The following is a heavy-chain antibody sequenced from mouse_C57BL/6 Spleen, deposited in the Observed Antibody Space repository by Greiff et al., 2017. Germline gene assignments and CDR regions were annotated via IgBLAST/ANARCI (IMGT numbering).Heavy chain of an antibody. Sequence: EVQLQQSGPELVKPGASVKISCKASGYSFTGYYMNWVKQSPEKSLEWIGEINPSTGGATYNQKFKAKATLTVAKSSSTAYMQLKSLTSEDSAVYYCARTKAYSNSYYFDYWGQGTTLTVSS. J-gene: IGHJ2*01. CDR2: INPSTGGA. D-gene: IGHD2-5*01. CDR1: GYSFTGYY. CDR3: ARTKAYSNSYYFDY. V-gene: IGHV1-42*01.